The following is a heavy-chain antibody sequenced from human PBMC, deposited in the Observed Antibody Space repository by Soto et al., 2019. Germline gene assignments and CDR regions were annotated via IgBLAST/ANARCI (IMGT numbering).Heavy chain of an antibody. J-gene: IGHJ4*02. V-gene: IGHV3-23*01. CDR3: AKTNGVWTYYFDY. Sequence: PGGSLRLSCAASGFTFSSYAMSWVRQSPGKGLEWVSAISGSGGSTYYADSVKGRFTISRDNSKNTLHLQMNSLRAEDTAVYYCAKTNGVWTYYFDYWGQGTLVTVSS. CDR2: ISGSGGST. CDR1: GFTFSSYA. D-gene: IGHD2-8*01.